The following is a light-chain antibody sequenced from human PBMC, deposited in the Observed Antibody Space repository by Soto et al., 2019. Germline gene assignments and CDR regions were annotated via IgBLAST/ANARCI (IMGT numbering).Light chain of an antibody. V-gene: IGLV2-14*01. Sequence: QSVLTQPASVSGSPGQSITISCTGTSSDVGGYNYVSWYQQHPGKAPKLMIYDVSNRPSGVSNRFSGSKSGNTASLTISGLQAEDEADYYCSSYTSSSTRDFGTGTKVT. CDR3: SSYTSSSTRD. CDR2: DVS. J-gene: IGLJ1*01. CDR1: SSDVGGYNY.